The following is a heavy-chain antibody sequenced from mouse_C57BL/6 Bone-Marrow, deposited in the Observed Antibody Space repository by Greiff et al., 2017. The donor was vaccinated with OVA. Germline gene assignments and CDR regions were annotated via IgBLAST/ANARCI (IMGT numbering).Heavy chain of an antibody. CDR2: IYPGSGNT. J-gene: IGHJ4*01. V-gene: IGHV1-76*01. CDR3: ARARVRIYAMDY. CDR1: GYTFTDYY. Sequence: VQLQQSGAELVRPGASVKLSCKASGYTFTDYYINWVKQRPGQGLEWIARIYPGSGNTYYNEKFKGKATLTAEKSSSTAYMQLSSLTSEDSAVYFCARARVRIYAMDYWGQGTSVTVSS. D-gene: IGHD2-14*01.